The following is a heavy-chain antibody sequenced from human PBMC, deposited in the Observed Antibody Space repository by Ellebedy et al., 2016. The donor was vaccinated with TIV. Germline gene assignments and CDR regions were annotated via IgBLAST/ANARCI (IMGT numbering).Heavy chain of an antibody. CDR1: EGTFSSYA. CDR2: IIPIFGTA. V-gene: IGHV1-69*13. CDR3: ARESRWVVTATRGSYWYFDL. D-gene: IGHD2-21*02. J-gene: IGHJ2*01. Sequence: AASVKVSCKASEGTFSSYAITWVRQAPGQGLEWMGGIIPIFGTANYAQQFQGRLTLTEDESASTAYMALTSLRSEDTAVYFCARESRWVVTATRGSYWYFDLWGRGTLVTVSS.